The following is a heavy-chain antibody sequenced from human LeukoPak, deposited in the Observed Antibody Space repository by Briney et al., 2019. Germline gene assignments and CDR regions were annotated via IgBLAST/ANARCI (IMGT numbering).Heavy chain of an antibody. CDR2: IRYDGRNK. CDR1: GFTFSSYG. CDR3: AKLHTAMVPFDY. D-gene: IGHD5-18*01. J-gene: IGHJ4*02. Sequence: GGSLRLSCAASGFTFSSYGMHWVLQAPGKGLEWGAFIRYDGRNKYYADSVKGRFTISRDNSKNTLYLQMNSLRAEDTAVYYCAKLHTAMVPFDYWGQGTLVTVSS. V-gene: IGHV3-30*02.